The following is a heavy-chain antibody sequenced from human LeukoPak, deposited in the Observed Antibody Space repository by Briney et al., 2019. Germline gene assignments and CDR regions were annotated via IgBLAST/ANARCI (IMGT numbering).Heavy chain of an antibody. J-gene: IGHJ4*02. D-gene: IGHD6-13*01. Sequence: PSKTLSLTCTVSGGSISSSSYYWGWIRQPPGKGLEWIGSIYYSGSTYYNPSLKSRVTISVDTSKNQFSLKLSSVTAADTAVYYCARGSSSWYGLYYFDYWGQGTLVTVSS. CDR3: ARGSSSWYGLYYFDY. CDR2: IYYSGST. CDR1: GGSISSSSYY. V-gene: IGHV4-39*01.